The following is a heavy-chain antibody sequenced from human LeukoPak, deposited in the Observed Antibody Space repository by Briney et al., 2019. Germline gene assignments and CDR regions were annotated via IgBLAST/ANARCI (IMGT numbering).Heavy chain of an antibody. D-gene: IGHD3-10*01. CDR3: ARAGQEWFGELGFDQ. V-gene: IGHV3-53*01. J-gene: IGHJ4*02. Sequence: PGGSLRLSCTVSGFTVSSNSMSWVRQAPGKGLEWVSFIYSDNTHYSDSVKGRFTISRDNAKNSLYLQTNSLRAEDTAVYYCARAGQEWFGELGFDQWGQGTLVIVSS. CDR1: GFTVSSNS. CDR2: IYSDNT.